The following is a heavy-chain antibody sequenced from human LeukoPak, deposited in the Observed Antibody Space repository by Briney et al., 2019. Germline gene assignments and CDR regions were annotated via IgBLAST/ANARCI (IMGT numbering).Heavy chain of an antibody. CDR2: IYPGASDT. Sequence: GGSLRLSCKGSGYTFSSYWIGWVRQMPGKGLEWMGIIYPGASDTRYSPSLQGQVTISVDTSISTAYLQWSSLKASDTAIYYCARQNDFRLDYWGQGTLVTVSS. D-gene: IGHD3-3*01. V-gene: IGHV5-51*01. CDR3: ARQNDFRLDY. J-gene: IGHJ4*02. CDR1: GYTFSSYW.